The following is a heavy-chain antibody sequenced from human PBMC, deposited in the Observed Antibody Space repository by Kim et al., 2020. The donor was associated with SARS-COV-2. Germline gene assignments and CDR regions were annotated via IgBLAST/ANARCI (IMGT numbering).Heavy chain of an antibody. J-gene: IGHJ6*02. Sequence: SETLSLTCTVSGGSISSGGYYWSWIRQHPGKGLEWIGYIHDSGSTYYNLSLRSRVTISVDTSKNQFSLKLSSVTAADTAVYYCARDLWDIVVVPAARVGMHVWGQGTTVTVSS. CDR3: ARDLWDIVVVPAARVGMHV. CDR1: GGSISSGGYY. V-gene: IGHV4-31*03. D-gene: IGHD2-2*01. CDR2: IHDSGST.